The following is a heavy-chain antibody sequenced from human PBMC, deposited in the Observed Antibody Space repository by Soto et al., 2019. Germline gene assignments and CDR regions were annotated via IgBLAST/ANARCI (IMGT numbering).Heavy chain of an antibody. CDR2: ISVSDAFI. Sequence: PGGSLRLSCAAYGFNVGAFAVSWVRQAPGKGLEWVSGISVSDAFIYYADSVRGRFSISRDASENILYLQMNSLRVDDTALYYCTRETVAGITGLDYWGPGTLVTVSS. V-gene: IGHV3-23*01. CDR3: TRETVAGITGLDY. J-gene: IGHJ4*02. CDR1: GFNVGAFA. D-gene: IGHD1-20*01.